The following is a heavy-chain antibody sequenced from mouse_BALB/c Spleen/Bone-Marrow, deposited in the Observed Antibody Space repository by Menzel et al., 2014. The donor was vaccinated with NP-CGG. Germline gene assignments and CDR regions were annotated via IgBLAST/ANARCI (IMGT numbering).Heavy chain of an antibody. J-gene: IGHJ3*01. D-gene: IGHD1-1*01. V-gene: IGHV4-1*02. CDR3: ARLSYYGRFAY. Sequence: EVKLLESGGGLVQPGGSLKLSCAAPGFDFSRYWMSWVRQAPGKGLEWIGEINPDSSTINYTPSLKYKFIISRDNAKNTLYLQMSKVRSEDTALYYCARLSYYGRFAYWGQGTLVTVSA. CDR1: GFDFSRYW. CDR2: INPDSSTI.